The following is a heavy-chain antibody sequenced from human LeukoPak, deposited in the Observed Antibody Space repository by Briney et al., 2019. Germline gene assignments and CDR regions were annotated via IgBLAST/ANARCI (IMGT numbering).Heavy chain of an antibody. D-gene: IGHD6-19*01. Sequence: GGSLRLSCAASGFTFSSYSMNWVRQAPGKGLEWVSSISSSSSYIYYADSVKGRFTISRDNAKNSLHLQMNSLRAEDTAVYYCASSEQDITGYSSGWPLDYWGQGTLVTVSS. CDR2: ISSSSSYI. CDR1: GFTFSSYS. CDR3: ASSEQDITGYSSGWPLDY. V-gene: IGHV3-21*01. J-gene: IGHJ4*02.